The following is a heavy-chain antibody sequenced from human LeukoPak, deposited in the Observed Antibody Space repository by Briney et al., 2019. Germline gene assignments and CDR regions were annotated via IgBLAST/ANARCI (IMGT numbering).Heavy chain of an antibody. J-gene: IGHJ2*01. CDR1: EFSFNNYW. CDR3: ARGMLGTFWYFDL. V-gene: IGHV3-7*01. D-gene: IGHD3-10*02. CDR2: IKEDGGER. Sequence: GGSLRLSCAASEFSFNNYWMMWVRQAPGKGLEWVANIKEDGGERYYMDSVKGRSAISRDNAKNSLYLQMNSLRVDDTVIYYCARGMLGTFWYFDLWGRGTLVTVSS.